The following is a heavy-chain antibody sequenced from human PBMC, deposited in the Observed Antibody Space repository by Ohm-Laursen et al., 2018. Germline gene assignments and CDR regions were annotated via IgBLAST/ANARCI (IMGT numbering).Heavy chain of an antibody. J-gene: IGHJ4*02. CDR2: ISNSSSYI. Sequence: SLRLSCAASGFTFSNYGMNWVRQAPGKGLEWVSSISNSSSYIYYADSVKGRFTISRDNAKNSLYLQMNSLRAEDTAVYYCARDDYYGSGEDYWGQGTLVTVSS. V-gene: IGHV3-21*01. CDR3: ARDDYYGSGEDY. D-gene: IGHD3-10*01. CDR1: GFTFSNYG.